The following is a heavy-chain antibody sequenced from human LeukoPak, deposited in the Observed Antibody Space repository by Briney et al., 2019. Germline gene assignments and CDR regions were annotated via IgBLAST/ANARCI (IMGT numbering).Heavy chain of an antibody. J-gene: IGHJ3*02. Sequence: GGSLRLSCAAFGFTFSSYAMHWVRQAPGKGLEWVAVISYDGSNKYYADSVKGRFTISRDNSKNTLYLQMNSLRAEDTAVYYCARGENADDAFDIWGQGTMVTVSS. V-gene: IGHV3-30*04. CDR1: GFTFSSYA. CDR2: ISYDGSNK. CDR3: ARGENADDAFDI.